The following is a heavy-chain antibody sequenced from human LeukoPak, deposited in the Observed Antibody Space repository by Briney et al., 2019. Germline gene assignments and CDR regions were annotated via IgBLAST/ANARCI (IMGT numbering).Heavy chain of an antibody. V-gene: IGHV1-18*01. CDR3: ARDRLRGWSPHFDY. J-gene: IGHJ4*02. CDR1: GYTFTSYG. Sequence: GASVRVSCKASGYTFTSYGISWVRQAPGQGLEWMGWISAYNGNTNYAQKLQGRVTMTTDTSTSTAYMELRSLRSDDTAVYYCARDRLRGWSPHFDYWAREPWSPSPQ. D-gene: IGHD6-19*01. CDR2: ISAYNGNT.